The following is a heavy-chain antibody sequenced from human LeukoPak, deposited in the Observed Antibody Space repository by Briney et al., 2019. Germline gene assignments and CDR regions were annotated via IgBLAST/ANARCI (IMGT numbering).Heavy chain of an antibody. Sequence: SETLSLTCAVYGGSFSGFYWSWIRQPPGKGLEWLGEINHSGSTNYHPSLKSRVTISVDTAKNQFPLNLSFVTAAAAAVFYWWRLNGYLSWWGQGSLVTVSS. J-gene: IGHJ4*01. D-gene: IGHD2/OR15-2a*01. CDR2: INHSGST. CDR1: GGSFSGFY. CDR3: WRLNGYLSW. V-gene: IGHV4-34*01.